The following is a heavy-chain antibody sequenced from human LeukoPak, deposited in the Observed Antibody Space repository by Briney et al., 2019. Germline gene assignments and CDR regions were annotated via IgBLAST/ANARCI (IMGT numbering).Heavy chain of an antibody. V-gene: IGHV3-30*18. D-gene: IGHD1-1*01. Sequence: GGSLRLSCAASGFTFSNYGMHWVRQAPGKGLEWVAVISYDGSNKYYADSVKGRFTISRDNSKNTLYLQMNSLRGEDTAVYYCAKVGNNWDFDYWGQGTLVTVSS. J-gene: IGHJ4*02. CDR3: AKVGNNWDFDY. CDR2: ISYDGSNK. CDR1: GFTFSNYG.